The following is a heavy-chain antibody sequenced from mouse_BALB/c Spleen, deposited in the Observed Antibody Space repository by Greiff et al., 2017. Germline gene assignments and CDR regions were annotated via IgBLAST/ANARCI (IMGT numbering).Heavy chain of an antibody. D-gene: IGHD1-2*01. CDR1: GFTFSNYW. CDR3: PILPAPYSFDN. Sequence: EVHLVESGGGLVQPGGSMKLSCVASGFTFSNYWMNWVRQSPEKGLEWVAEIRLKSNNYATHYAESVKGRFTISRDDSKSSVYLQMNNLRAEDTGIYYGPILPAPYSFDNGAKATPPTVPS. J-gene: IGHJ2*01. CDR2: IRLKSNNYAT. V-gene: IGHV6-6*02.